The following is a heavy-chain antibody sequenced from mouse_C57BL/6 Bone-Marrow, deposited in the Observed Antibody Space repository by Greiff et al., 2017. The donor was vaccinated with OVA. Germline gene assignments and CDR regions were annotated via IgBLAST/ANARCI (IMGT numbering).Heavy chain of an antibody. J-gene: IGHJ1*03. CDR2: IDPSDSYT. V-gene: IGHV1-50*01. D-gene: IGHD1-1*01. CDR3: ARRHYYGSSPWYFDV. Sequence: QVQLQQPGAELVKPGASVKLSCKASGYTFTSYWMQWVKQRPGRGLEWIGEIDPSDSYTNYNQKFKGKATLTVDTSSSTAYMQLSSLTSEDSAVYYCARRHYYGSSPWYFDVWGTGTTVTVSS. CDR1: GYTFTSYW.